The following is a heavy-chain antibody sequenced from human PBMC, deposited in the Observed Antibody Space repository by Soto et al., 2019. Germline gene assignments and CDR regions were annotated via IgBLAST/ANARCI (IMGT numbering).Heavy chain of an antibody. D-gene: IGHD3-16*02. J-gene: IGHJ4*02. V-gene: IGHV3-23*01. CDR1: GFTFSNYA. Sequence: PGGSLRLSCAASGFTFSNYAMRWVRQAPGKGLEWVAGITGSGANTYYADSVKGRFTISRDNLKNTLYMQMNSLRAEDTAVYYCAKLSSGDYVWGSYRQALDYWGQGTLVTVSS. CDR2: ITGSGANT. CDR3: AKLSSGDYVWGSYRQALDY.